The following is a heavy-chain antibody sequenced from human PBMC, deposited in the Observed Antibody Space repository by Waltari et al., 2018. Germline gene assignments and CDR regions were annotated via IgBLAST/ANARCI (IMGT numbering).Heavy chain of an antibody. J-gene: IGHJ5*02. CDR1: GYTFTSYY. CDR2: IIPIFGTA. V-gene: IGHV1-69*06. CDR3: ARIYCSSTSCYSGWFDP. D-gene: IGHD2-2*01. Sequence: QVQLVQSGAEVKKPGASVKVSCKASGYTFTSYYMHWVRQAPGQGLEWMGGIIPIFGTANYAQKFQGRVTITADKSTSTAYMELSSLRSEDTAVYYCARIYCSSTSCYSGWFDPWGQGTLVTVSS.